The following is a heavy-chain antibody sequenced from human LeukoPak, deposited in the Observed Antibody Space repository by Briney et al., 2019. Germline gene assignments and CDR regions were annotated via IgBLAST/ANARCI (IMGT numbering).Heavy chain of an antibody. V-gene: IGHV4-59*08. CDR2: IYYSGST. J-gene: IGHJ4*02. Sequence: SETLSLTCTVSGGSISSYYWSWIRQPPGKGLEWNGYIYYSGSTNYNPSLKSRVTISVDTSKNQFSLKLSSVTAADTAVYYCARHGGRAAGFFDYWGQGTLVTVSS. D-gene: IGHD6-13*01. CDR3: ARHGGRAAGFFDY. CDR1: GGSISSYY.